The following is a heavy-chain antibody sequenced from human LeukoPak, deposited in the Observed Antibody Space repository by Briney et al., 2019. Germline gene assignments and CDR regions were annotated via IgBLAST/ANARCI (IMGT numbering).Heavy chain of an antibody. Sequence: GGSLRLSCAASGFTFSNYWMIWVRQAPGKGLEWVGNIKQDGSEKRYADSVRGRFSISRDNAQTSLYLQMNSLRAEDTAVYYCARASDPWLQLTWGQGTLITVSS. CDR3: ARASDPWLQLT. D-gene: IGHD5-24*01. V-gene: IGHV3-7*05. CDR1: GFTFSNYW. J-gene: IGHJ5*02. CDR2: IKQDGSEK.